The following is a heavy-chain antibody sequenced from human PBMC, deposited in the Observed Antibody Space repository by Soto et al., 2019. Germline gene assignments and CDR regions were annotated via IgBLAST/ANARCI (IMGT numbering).Heavy chain of an antibody. CDR2: IDPSDSQT. V-gene: IGHV5-10-1*01. CDR1: GYSFAGYW. J-gene: IGHJ4*02. Sequence: GESLKISCKGSGYSFAGYWITWVRQKPGKGLEWMGRIDPSDSQTYYSPSFRGHVTISVTKSITTVFLQWSSLRASDTAMYYCARRIYDSDTGPNFQYYFDSWGQGTPVTVSS. D-gene: IGHD3-22*01. CDR3: ARRIYDSDTGPNFQYYFDS.